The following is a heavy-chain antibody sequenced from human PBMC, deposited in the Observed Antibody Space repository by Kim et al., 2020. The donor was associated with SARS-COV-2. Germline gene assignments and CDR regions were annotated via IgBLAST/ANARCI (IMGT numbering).Heavy chain of an antibody. Sequence: SETLSLTCTVSGGSISSSSYYWGWIRQPPGKGLEWIGSIYYSGSTYYNPSLKSRVTISVDTSKNQFSLKLSSVTAADTAVYYCASPEVVGGTRYGMDVWGQGTTVTVSS. CDR1: GGSISSSSYY. CDR3: ASPEVVGGTRYGMDV. V-gene: IGHV4-39*01. J-gene: IGHJ6*02. D-gene: IGHD1-26*01. CDR2: IYYSGST.